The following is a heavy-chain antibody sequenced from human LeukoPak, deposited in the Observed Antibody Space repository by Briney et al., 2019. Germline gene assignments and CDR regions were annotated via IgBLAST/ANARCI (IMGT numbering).Heavy chain of an antibody. V-gene: IGHV4-34*01. D-gene: IGHD6-13*01. Sequence: KSSETLSLTCAVYGGSFSGYYWSWIRQPPGKGLEWIGEINHSGSTNYNPSLKSRVTISVDTSKNQFSLKLSSVTAADTAVYYCAKRPQQNWFDPWGQGTLVTVSS. J-gene: IGHJ5*02. CDR2: INHSGST. CDR3: AKRPQQNWFDP. CDR1: GGSFSGYY.